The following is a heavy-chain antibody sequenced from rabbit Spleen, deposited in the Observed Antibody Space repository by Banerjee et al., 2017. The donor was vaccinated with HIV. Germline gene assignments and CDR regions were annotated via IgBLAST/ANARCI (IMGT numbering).Heavy chain of an antibody. CDR3: ARDLTSVVGWNFNL. J-gene: IGHJ4*01. CDR1: GFSFSYKAV. D-gene: IGHD1-1*01. CDR2: INVYTGKP. V-gene: IGHV1S45*01. Sequence: QERLVESGGGLVKPEGSLTLTCKASGFSFSYKAVMCWVRQAPGKGLQWIACINVYTGKPVYATWAKGRFTISRTSSTTVTLQMTSLTAADTATYFCARDLTSVVGWNFNLWGPGTLVTVS.